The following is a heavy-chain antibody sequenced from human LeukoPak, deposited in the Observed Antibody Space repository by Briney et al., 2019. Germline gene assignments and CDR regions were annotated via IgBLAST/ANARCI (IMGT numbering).Heavy chain of an antibody. V-gene: IGHV4-59*01. CDR1: GGSISSYY. CDR3: ARAGAPTGEYDSTTNWFDP. D-gene: IGHD3-16*01. Sequence: SETLSLTCTVSGGSISSYYWSWIRQPPGKGLEWIGYIYYSGSTNYNPSLKSRVTISVDTSKNQFSLKLSSVTAADPAVYYCARAGAPTGEYDSTTNWFDPWGTGTLVTVSS. J-gene: IGHJ5*02. CDR2: IYYSGST.